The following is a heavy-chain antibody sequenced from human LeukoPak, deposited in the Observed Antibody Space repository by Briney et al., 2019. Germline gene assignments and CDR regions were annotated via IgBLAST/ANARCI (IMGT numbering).Heavy chain of an antibody. CDR1: GFTFSSYE. V-gene: IGHV3-48*03. J-gene: IGHJ4*02. CDR2: ISSSGSTI. D-gene: IGHD6-19*01. CDR3: AGAPSSGWSK. Sequence: GGSPRLSCAASGFTFSSYEMNWVRQAPGKGLEWVSYISSSGSTIHYADSVKGRFTISRDNAKNSLYLQMNSLRAEDTAVYYCAGAPSSGWSKWGQGTLVTVSS.